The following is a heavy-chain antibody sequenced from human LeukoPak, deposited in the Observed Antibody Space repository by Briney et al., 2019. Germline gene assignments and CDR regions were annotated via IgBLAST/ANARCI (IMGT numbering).Heavy chain of an antibody. CDR2: IYPGDSDT. D-gene: IGHD3-3*01. CDR1: GYSFTSYW. CDR3: ARQDFWSGCDY. J-gene: IGHJ4*02. Sequence: GESLRISCKGSGYSFTSYWIAWVRQMPGKGLEWMGIIYPGDSDTRYSPSLQGQVTISADKSTSTASLHWSSLKASNTAMYYCARQDFWSGCDYWGQGTLVTVSS. V-gene: IGHV5-51*01.